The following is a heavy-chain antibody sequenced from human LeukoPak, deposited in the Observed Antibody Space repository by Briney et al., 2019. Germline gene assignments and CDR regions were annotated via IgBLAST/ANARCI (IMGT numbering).Heavy chain of an antibody. CDR3: ARDHSGTQDY. CDR1: GFTLSDYY. J-gene: IGHJ4*02. Sequence: PGGSLRLSCAASGFTLSDYYTSWIRQAPGEGVEWVAVIWDDGSNEYYADSVKGRFTIFRDNRRNTLYLQMNSLRAEDTAVYSCARDHSGTQDYWGQGTLVTVSS. D-gene: IGHD1-1*01. CDR2: IWDDGSNE. V-gene: IGHV3-33*08.